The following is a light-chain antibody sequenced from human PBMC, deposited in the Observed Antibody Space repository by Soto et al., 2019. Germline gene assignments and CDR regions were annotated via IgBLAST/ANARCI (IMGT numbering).Light chain of an antibody. J-gene: IGKJ4*01. CDR1: QSVRSTY. V-gene: IGKV3-20*01. Sequence: EIVLTQSPDTLSLSPGERATLSCRASQSVRSTYLAWYQQKPGQAPRLLIYGASSRATDIPDRFTGSGSETDFTLTVSRLEPDDFAVYYCQQYFTSPLTFGGGTKVEMK. CDR2: GAS. CDR3: QQYFTSPLT.